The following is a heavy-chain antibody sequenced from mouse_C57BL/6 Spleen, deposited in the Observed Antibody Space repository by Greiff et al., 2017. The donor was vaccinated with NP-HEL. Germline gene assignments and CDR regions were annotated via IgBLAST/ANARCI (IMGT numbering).Heavy chain of an antibody. Sequence: EVQLVESGAELVRPGASVKLSCTASGFNIKDDYMHWVKQRPEQGLEWIGWIDPENGDTEYASKFQGKATITADTSSNTAYLQLSSLTSEDTAVYYCTTTGYYPHWYFDVWGTGTTVTVSS. CDR2: IDPENGDT. J-gene: IGHJ1*03. CDR3: TTTGYYPHWYFDV. V-gene: IGHV14-4*01. D-gene: IGHD2-3*01. CDR1: GFNIKDDY.